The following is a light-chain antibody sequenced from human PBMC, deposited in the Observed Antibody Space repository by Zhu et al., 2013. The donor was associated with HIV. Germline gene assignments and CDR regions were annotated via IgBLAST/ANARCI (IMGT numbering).Light chain of an antibody. CDR2: RNN. J-gene: IGLJ3*02. CDR1: SSNIGSNY. CDR3: TSWDDRLSDWV. Sequence: QSVLTQPPSASGTPGQRVTISCSGSSSNIGSNYVYWYQQLPGTAPKLLIYRNNQRPSGVPDRFSGSKSGTSASLAISGLRSEDEADYYCTSWDDRLSDWVFGGGTKVTVL. V-gene: IGLV1-47*01.